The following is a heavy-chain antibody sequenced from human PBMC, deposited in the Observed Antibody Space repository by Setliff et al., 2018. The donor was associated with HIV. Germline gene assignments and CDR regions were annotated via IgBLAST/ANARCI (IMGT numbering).Heavy chain of an antibody. CDR1: GGSISSSSYY. D-gene: IGHD4-17*01. Sequence: PSETLSLTCTVSGGSISSSSYYWGWIRQPPGKGLEWIGSIYYSGSTYYNPSLKGRFIISRDNSKNIVYLQMNNLRTEDTAVYYCAKEIAGDSTGFDSWGQGTLVTVSS. CDR2: IYYSGST. J-gene: IGHJ5*01. CDR3: AKEIAGDSTGFDS. V-gene: IGHV4-39*02.